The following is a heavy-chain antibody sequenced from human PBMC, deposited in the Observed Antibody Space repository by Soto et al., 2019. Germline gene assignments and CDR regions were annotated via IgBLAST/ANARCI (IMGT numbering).Heavy chain of an antibody. V-gene: IGHV4-59*01. D-gene: IGHD2-15*01. J-gene: IGHJ4*02. CDR3: ARAGVVAATRYFDY. CDR2: IYYSGST. CDR1: GGSISSYC. Sequence: SETLSLTCTVSGGSISSYCWSWIRQPPGKGLEWIGYIYYSGSTNYNPSLKSRVTISVDTSKNQFSLKLSSVTAADTAVYYCARAGVVAATRYFDYWGQGTLVTVSS.